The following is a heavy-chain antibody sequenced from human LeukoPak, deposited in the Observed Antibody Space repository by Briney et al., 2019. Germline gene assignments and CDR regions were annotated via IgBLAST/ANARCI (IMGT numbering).Heavy chain of an antibody. CDR1: GDSVSSENYH. Sequence: SETLSLTCTVSGDSVSSENYHWTWIRQPPGKGLECIGYIYYSGSTNYNPSLKSRVTISVDTSKNQFSLKLSSVTAADTAVYYCARLSGGNPDYWGQGTLVTVSS. J-gene: IGHJ4*02. CDR2: IYYSGST. V-gene: IGHV4-61*01. CDR3: ARLSGGNPDY. D-gene: IGHD4-23*01.